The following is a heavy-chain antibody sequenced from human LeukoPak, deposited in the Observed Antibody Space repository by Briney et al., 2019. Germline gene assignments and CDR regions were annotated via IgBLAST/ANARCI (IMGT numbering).Heavy chain of an antibody. V-gene: IGHV6-1*01. CDR1: GDSVSSNSAT. J-gene: IGHJ4*02. CDR3: ARMLPEAGFDY. CDR2: TYYRSKWYS. Sequence: SQTLSLTCAISGDSVSSNSATWNWIGQSPSRGLEWLGRTYYRSKWYSDYAVSVKSRITINPDTSKNQFSLQLNSVTPEDTAVYYCARMLPEAGFDYWGQGTLVTVSS. D-gene: IGHD6-19*01.